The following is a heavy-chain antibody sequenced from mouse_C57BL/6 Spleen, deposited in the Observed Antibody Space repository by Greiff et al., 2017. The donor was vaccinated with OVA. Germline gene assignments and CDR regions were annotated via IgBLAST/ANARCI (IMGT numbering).Heavy chain of an antibody. V-gene: IGHV1-62-2*01. Sequence: VKLMESGAELVKPGASVKLSCKASGYTFTEYTIHWVKQRSGQGLEWIGWFYPGSGSIKYNEKFKDKATLTADKSSSTVYMELSRLTSEDSAVYFCARHEDEVYDYDSAFDVWGTGTTVTVSS. D-gene: IGHD2-4*01. CDR2: FYPGSGSI. J-gene: IGHJ1*03. CDR3: ARHEDEVYDYDSAFDV. CDR1: GYTFTEYT.